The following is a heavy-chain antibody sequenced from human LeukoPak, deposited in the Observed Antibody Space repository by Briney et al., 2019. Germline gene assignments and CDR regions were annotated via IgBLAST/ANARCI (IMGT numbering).Heavy chain of an antibody. Sequence: EAPVKVSCKASGGTFSSYAISWVRQAPGQGLEWMGGIIPIFGTANYAQKFQGRVTITADESTSTAYMELSSLRSGDTAVYYCAVPPHCSSTSCYYNYFDYWGQGTLVTVSS. V-gene: IGHV1-69*01. CDR3: AVPPHCSSTSCYYNYFDY. CDR2: IIPIFGTA. J-gene: IGHJ4*02. CDR1: GGTFSSYA. D-gene: IGHD2-2*01.